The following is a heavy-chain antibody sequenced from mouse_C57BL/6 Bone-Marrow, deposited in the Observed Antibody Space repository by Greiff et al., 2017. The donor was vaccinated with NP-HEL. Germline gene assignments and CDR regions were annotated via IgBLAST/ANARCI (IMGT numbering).Heavy chain of an antibody. J-gene: IGHJ2*01. CDR3: VRDSNRVYFDY. Sequence: DVKLVESGGGLVQPKGSLKLSCAASGFSFNTYAMNWVRQAPGKGLEWVARIRSKSNNYATYYADSVKDRFTISRDDSESMLYLQMNNLKTEDTAMYYCVRDSNRVYFDYWGQGTTLTVSS. CDR1: GFSFNTYA. D-gene: IGHD2-5*01. V-gene: IGHV10-1*01. CDR2: IRSKSNNYAT.